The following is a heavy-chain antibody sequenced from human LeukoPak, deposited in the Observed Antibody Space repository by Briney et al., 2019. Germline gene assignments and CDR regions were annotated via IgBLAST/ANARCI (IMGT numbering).Heavy chain of an antibody. D-gene: IGHD6-13*01. V-gene: IGHV3-21*01. CDR2: ISSNSDYI. J-gene: IGHJ6*02. CDR3: ARDMYSSSWWGGDYYYYGMDV. Sequence: GGSLRLSCAASGFTFSSYHINWVRQAPGKGLEWVSTISSNSDYIYYADSVKGRFTISRDNAKNSLYLQMNSLRAEDTAVYYCARDMYSSSWWGGDYYYYGMDVWGQGTTVTVSS. CDR1: GFTFSSYH.